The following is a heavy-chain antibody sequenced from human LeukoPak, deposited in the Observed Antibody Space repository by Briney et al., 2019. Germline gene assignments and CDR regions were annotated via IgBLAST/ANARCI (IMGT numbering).Heavy chain of an antibody. CDR2: ISGSGGST. Sequence: PGGSLRLSCAASGFTFSSYAMSWVRQAPGKGLEWVSAISGSGGSTYYADSVKGRFTISRDNSKNTLYLQMNSLRAEDTAVYYCAKVLRLATVVTNGAFDISGQGTMVTVSS. V-gene: IGHV3-23*01. CDR3: AKVLRLATVVTNGAFDI. D-gene: IGHD4-23*01. CDR1: GFTFSSYA. J-gene: IGHJ3*02.